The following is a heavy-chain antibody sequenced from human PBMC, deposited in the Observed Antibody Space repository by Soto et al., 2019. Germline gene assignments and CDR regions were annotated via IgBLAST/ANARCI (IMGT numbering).Heavy chain of an antibody. J-gene: IGHJ4*02. CDR1: GFSLTTSGVG. Sequence: QITLNESGPTQVKPRQTLTLTCTFSGFSLTTSGVGVGWIRQSPGKAPEWLELIYWDDDKRYSPSLKSRLTITKDTSKHQVVLTMADLDPADTATYYCAHRVLRTVFGLVTTTAIYFDFWGQGTPVAVSS. D-gene: IGHD3-3*01. CDR2: IYWDDDK. CDR3: AHRVLRTVFGLVTTTAIYFDF. V-gene: IGHV2-5*02.